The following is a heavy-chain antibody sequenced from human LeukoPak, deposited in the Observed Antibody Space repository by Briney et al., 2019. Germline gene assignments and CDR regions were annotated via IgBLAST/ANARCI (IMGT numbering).Heavy chain of an antibody. CDR3: ARGRTPGY. CDR2: INHSGST. D-gene: IGHD1-14*01. J-gene: IGHJ4*02. Sequence: SETLSLTCAVYGGSFSGYYWSWIRQPPGKGLEWIREINHSGSTNYNPSLKSRVTISVDTSKNQFSLKLSSVTAADTAVYYCARGRTPGYWGQGTLVTVSS. CDR1: GGSFSGYY. V-gene: IGHV4-34*01.